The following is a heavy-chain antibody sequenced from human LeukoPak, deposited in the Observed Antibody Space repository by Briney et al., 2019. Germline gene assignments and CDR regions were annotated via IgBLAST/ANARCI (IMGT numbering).Heavy chain of an antibody. CDR3: ARVGGSGWYGWYFDL. CDR2: IYTSGST. Sequence: SETLSLTCTVSGGSIRSYYWSWIRQPAGKGLEWIGRIYTSGSTNYNPSLKSRVTMSVDTSKNQFSLKLSSVTAADTAVYYCARVGGSGWYGWYFDLWGRGTLVTVSS. J-gene: IGHJ2*01. CDR1: GGSIRSYY. D-gene: IGHD6-19*01. V-gene: IGHV4-4*07.